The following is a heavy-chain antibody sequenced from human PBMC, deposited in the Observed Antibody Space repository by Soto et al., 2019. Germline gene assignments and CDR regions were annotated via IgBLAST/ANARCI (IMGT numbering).Heavy chain of an antibody. CDR2: ISSSSSTI. V-gene: IGHV3-48*02. D-gene: IGHD5-12*01. J-gene: IGHJ4*01. CDR3: ARGGTIAVTTIGDY. CDR1: GFTFRNDN. Sequence: DVQLVESGGGLVQPGGSLRLSCAASGFTFRNDNMNRVRQAPGKGLDWLSYISSSSSTIYYADSVKGRFTISRDNAKNSLYLQMNSLRDDDTAMYYCARGGTIAVTTIGDYWGQGTLVTVSS.